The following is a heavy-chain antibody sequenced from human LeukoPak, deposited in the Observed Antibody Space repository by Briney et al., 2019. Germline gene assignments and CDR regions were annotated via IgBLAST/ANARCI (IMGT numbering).Heavy chain of an antibody. V-gene: IGHV4-39*01. Sequence: SETLSLTCTVSGGSISSSSYYWGWIRQPPGKGLEWIGSIYYSGSTYYNPPLKSRVTISVDTSKNQFSLKLSSVTAADTAVYYCARLRDSSGYYYVVGFDYWGQGTLVTVSS. CDR3: ARLRDSSGYYYVVGFDY. CDR2: IYYSGST. CDR1: GGSISSSSYY. D-gene: IGHD3-22*01. J-gene: IGHJ4*02.